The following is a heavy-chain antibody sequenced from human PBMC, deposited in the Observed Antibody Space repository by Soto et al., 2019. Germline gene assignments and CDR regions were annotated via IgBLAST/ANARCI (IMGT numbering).Heavy chain of an antibody. CDR2: INHSGST. CDR1: GGSFSGYY. J-gene: IGHJ4*02. V-gene: IGHV4-34*01. CDR3: ARATHYYDSSGPHTIFDY. D-gene: IGHD3-22*01. Sequence: QVQLQQWGAGLLKPSETLSLTCAVYGGSFSGYYWSWIRQPPGKGLEWIGEINHSGSTNYNPSLKSRVTISVDTSKNKFSLKLSSVTAADTAVYYCARATHYYDSSGPHTIFDYWGQGTLVTVSS.